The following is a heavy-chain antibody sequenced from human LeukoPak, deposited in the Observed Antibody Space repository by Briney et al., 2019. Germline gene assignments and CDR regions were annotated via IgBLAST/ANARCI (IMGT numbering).Heavy chain of an antibody. Sequence: SETLSLTCTVSGGSISSYYWSWIRQPPGKGLEWIGYICYSGSTNYNPSLKSRVTISVDTSKNQFSLKLSSVTAADTAVYYCARGYGDFPYFDYWGQGTLVTVSS. CDR3: ARGYGDFPYFDY. CDR2: ICYSGST. J-gene: IGHJ4*02. V-gene: IGHV4-59*01. CDR1: GGSISSYY. D-gene: IGHD4-17*01.